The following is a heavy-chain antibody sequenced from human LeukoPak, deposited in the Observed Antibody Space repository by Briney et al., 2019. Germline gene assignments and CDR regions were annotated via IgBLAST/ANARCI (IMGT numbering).Heavy chain of an antibody. J-gene: IGHJ6*02. Sequence: SSVKVSCKASGYTFTGYYMHGVRQAPGQELEWMGWINPNSGGTNYAQKFQGRVTMTRATSISTASMELSRLSSDDTAVYYCAHIVATAPVPHYSGMDVWGQGTPVTVSS. CDR3: AHIVATAPVPHYSGMDV. CDR1: GYTFTGYY. V-gene: IGHV1-2*02. CDR2: INPNSGGT. D-gene: IGHD5-12*01.